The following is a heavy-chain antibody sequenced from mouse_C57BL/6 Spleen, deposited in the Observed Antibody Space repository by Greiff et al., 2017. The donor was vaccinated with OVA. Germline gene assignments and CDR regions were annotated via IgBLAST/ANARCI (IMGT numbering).Heavy chain of an antibody. CDR1: GYTFTDYY. CDR2: INPNNGGT. V-gene: IGHV1-26*01. J-gene: IGHJ1*03. D-gene: IGHD2-2*01. CDR3: ARWFRSYWYFDV. Sequence: VQLQQSGPELVKPGASVKISCKASGYTFTDYYMNWVKQSHGKSLEWIGDINPNNGGTSYNQKFKGKATLTVDKSSSTAYMELRSLTSEDSAVYYCARWFRSYWYFDVWGTGTTVTVSS.